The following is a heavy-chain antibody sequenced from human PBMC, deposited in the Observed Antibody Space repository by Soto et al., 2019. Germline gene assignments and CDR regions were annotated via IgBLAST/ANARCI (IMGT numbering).Heavy chain of an antibody. CDR1: GFTFNSYS. Sequence: EVQLVESGGGLVQPGGSLRLSCAASGFTFNSYSMNWVRQAPGKGLEWVSYISSSSSTIYYADSVKGRFAISRDNAKNSLYLQMNSLRDEDTAVYYCARAGYYGSGILLWGQGTLVTVSS. CDR2: ISSSSSTI. J-gene: IGHJ4*02. V-gene: IGHV3-48*02. CDR3: ARAGYYGSGILL. D-gene: IGHD3-10*01.